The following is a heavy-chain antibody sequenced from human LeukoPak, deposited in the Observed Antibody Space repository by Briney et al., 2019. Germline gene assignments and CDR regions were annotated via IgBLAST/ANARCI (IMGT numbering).Heavy chain of an antibody. J-gene: IGHJ5*02. D-gene: IGHD2-15*01. CDR2: IYSSGST. CDR3: AGTRRYCSGGSCYNWFDP. V-gene: IGHV4-61*02. Sequence: PSETLSLTCTVSGDSINGDNYYWSWIRQPAGKGLEWIGRIYSSGSTTYNASLKSRLTISVDTSKNQFSLRLTSVTAADTAVYYCAGTRRYCSGGSCYNWFDPWGQGTLVTVSS. CDR1: GDSINGDNYY.